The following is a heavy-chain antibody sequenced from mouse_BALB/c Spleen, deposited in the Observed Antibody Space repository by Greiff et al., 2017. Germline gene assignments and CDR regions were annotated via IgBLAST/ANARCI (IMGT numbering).Heavy chain of an antibody. CDR3: ATITTEGWFAY. CDR2: ISNLAYSI. CDR1: GFTFSDYG. V-gene: IGHV5-15*02. J-gene: IGHJ3*01. Sequence: EVKLVESGGGLVQPGGSRKLSCAASGFTFSDYGMAWVRQAPGKGPEWVAFISNLAYSIYYADTVTGRFTISRENAKNTLYLEMSSLRSEDTAMYYCATITTEGWFAYWGQGTLVTVSA. D-gene: IGHD1-1*01.